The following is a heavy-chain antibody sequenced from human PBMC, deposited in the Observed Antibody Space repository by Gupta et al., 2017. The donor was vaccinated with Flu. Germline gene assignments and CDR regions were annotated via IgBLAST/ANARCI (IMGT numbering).Heavy chain of an antibody. V-gene: IGHV3-23*01. D-gene: IGHD1-26*01. J-gene: IGHJ6*02. CDR2: ISGSGSRT. CDR3: AKNRVAGAISYYYGLDV. Sequence: PVKGLEWISGISGSGSRTYFADSVKGRFTISRDTSKNTLYLQMNSLRADDTAIYYCAKNRVAGAISYYYGLDVWGQGTTVTVSS.